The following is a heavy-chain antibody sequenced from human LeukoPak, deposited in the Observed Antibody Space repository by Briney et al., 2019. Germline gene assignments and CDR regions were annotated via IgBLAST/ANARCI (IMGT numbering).Heavy chain of an antibody. D-gene: IGHD1-26*01. Sequence: PGGSLRLSCAASGFTFSTYGMHWVRQAPGKGLEWVVFIRHDGNNEYYADSVKGRFTISRDDSKNTLYLQMNSLRTEDTAVYYCAKELLGATTTGPFDYWGQGTLVTVSS. CDR1: GFTFSTYG. CDR2: IRHDGNNE. V-gene: IGHV3-30*02. J-gene: IGHJ4*02. CDR3: AKELLGATTTGPFDY.